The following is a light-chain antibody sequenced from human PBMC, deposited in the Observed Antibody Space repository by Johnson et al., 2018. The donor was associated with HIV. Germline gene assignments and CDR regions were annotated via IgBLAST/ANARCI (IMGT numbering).Light chain of an antibody. J-gene: IGLJ1*01. CDR3: ATWDSSLSTYV. Sequence: QSILTQPPSVSAAPGQKVTISCSGSSSNIGNNFVSWYQQVPGTAPKLLIYDTDKRPSGIPDRFSGSKSGTSATLGITGLQTGDEADYCCATWDSSLSTYVFATGTKVTVL. CDR2: DTD. V-gene: IGLV1-51*01. CDR1: SSNIGNNF.